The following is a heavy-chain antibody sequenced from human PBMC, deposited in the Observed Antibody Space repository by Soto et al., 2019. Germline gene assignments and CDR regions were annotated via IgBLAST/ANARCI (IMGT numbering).Heavy chain of an antibody. Sequence: QERLVQSGAEVRKPGSSVKVSCKVTGGTSTRYTINWVRQAPGQGLEWMGGIVPMFGTSKYAQKFQGRVTITADTSTNIAYMELRSLRSEDTAVYYCNRGSEYDFWSGYLWGQGTLVSVSS. CDR2: IVPMFGTS. CDR3: NRGSEYDFWSGYL. D-gene: IGHD3-3*01. V-gene: IGHV1-69*06. CDR1: GGTSTRYT. J-gene: IGHJ4*02.